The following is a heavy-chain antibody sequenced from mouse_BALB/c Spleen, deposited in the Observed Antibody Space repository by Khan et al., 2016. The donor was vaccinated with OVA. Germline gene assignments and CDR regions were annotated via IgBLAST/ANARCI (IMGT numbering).Heavy chain of an antibody. CDR2: ISTYSGNT. CDR1: GYTFTDYA. V-gene: IGHV1S137*01. CDR3: TRPAYECYYDY. D-gene: IGHD2-3*01. Sequence: QVQLKQSGPELVRPGVSVKISCKGSGYTFTDYAMHWVKQSHAKSLEWIGLISTYSGNTNYKQKFKGKATMTVDKSSSTAYMELTRLTSEDSAIFYCTRPAYECYYDYWGQGTTLTVSS. J-gene: IGHJ2*01.